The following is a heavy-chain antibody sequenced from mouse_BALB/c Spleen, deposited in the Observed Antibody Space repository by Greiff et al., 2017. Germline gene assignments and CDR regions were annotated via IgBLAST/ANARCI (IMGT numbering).Heavy chain of an antibody. CDR2: IYPYNGGT. CDR1: GYTFTDYN. J-gene: IGHJ2*01. D-gene: IGHD6-5*01. Sequence: EVQLQQSGPELVKPGASVKISCKASGYTFTDYNMHWVKQSHGKSLEWIGYIYPYNGGTGYNQKFKSKATLTVDNSSSTAYMELRSLTSEDSAVYYCARTYVDYFDYWGQGTTLTVSS. V-gene: IGHV1S29*02. CDR3: ARTYVDYFDY.